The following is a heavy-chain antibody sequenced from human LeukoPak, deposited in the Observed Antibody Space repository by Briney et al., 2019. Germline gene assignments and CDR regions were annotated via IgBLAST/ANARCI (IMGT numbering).Heavy chain of an antibody. CDR3: TSRLAPVEYCSGGSCYSLGGIFFDY. CDR1: GFTFSNAW. J-gene: IGHJ4*02. CDR2: IKSKTDGGTT. D-gene: IGHD2-15*01. V-gene: IGHV3-15*01. Sequence: GGSLRLSCAASGFTFSNAWMSWVRQAPGKGLEWVGRIKSKTDGGTTDYAAPVKGRFTISRDDSKNTLYLQMNSLKTEDTAVYYCTSRLAPVEYCSGGSCYSLGGIFFDYWGQGTLVTVSS.